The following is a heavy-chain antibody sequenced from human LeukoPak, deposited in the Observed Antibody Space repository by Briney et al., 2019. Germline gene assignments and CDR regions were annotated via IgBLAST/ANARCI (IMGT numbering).Heavy chain of an antibody. D-gene: IGHD3-22*01. V-gene: IGHV3-11*01. CDR3: AREGYYDSSGYGVGY. CDR1: GFTFSDYY. J-gene: IGHJ4*02. Sequence: GGSLRLSCAASGFTFSDYYMSWIRQAPGKGLGWISYITNSGTTIYYADSVKGRFTISRDNAKNSLYLQMNSLRAEDTAVYYCAREGYYDSSGYGVGYWGQGTLVTVSS. CDR2: ITNSGTTI.